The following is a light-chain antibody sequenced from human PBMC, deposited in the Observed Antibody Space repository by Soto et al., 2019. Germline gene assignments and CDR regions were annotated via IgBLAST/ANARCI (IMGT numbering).Light chain of an antibody. V-gene: IGLV1-47*01. CDR3: AAWDDSLSGPV. CDR1: SSNIGSNY. J-gene: IGLJ2*01. CDR2: KSN. Sequence: QSVLTQPPSASGTPGQRVTISCSGSSSNIGSNYVYWYQQLPGTAPKLLIYKSNQRPSGVPDRFSGSKSGTSASLAISGLRSEDEADYYCAAWDDSLSGPVFGVGTKLTVL.